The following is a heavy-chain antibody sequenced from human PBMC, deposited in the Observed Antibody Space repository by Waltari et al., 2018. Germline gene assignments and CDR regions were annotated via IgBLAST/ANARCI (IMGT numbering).Heavy chain of an antibody. CDR1: GYTLPELS. D-gene: IGHD3-22*01. Sequence: VQLVQSGAEVKKPGASVKVSCKVSGYTLPELSMHWVRQAPGKVLEWMGGFDPEDGETIYAQKFQGRVTMTEDTSTDTAYMELSSLRSEDTAVYYCATVYYYDSSGSSAGYGMDVWGQGTTVTVSS. CDR2: FDPEDGET. J-gene: IGHJ6*02. CDR3: ATVYYYDSSGSSAGYGMDV. V-gene: IGHV1-24*01.